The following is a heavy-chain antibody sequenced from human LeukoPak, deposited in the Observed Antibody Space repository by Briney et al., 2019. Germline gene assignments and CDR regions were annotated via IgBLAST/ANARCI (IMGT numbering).Heavy chain of an antibody. Sequence: GRSLRLSCAASGFAFSSYGVHWVRQAPGKGLEWVAVISYDGSTEYYIDSVKGRFTISRDNSKNTLYLQMNSLRAEDTAVYYCAKETYSTSWQLDSWGQGTLFTVSS. CDR1: GFAFSSYG. CDR3: AKETYSTSWQLDS. V-gene: IGHV3-30*18. CDR2: ISYDGSTE. D-gene: IGHD2-2*01. J-gene: IGHJ4*02.